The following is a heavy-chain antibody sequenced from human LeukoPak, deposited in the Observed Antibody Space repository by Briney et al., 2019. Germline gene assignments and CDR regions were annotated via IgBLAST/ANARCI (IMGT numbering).Heavy chain of an antibody. CDR1: GFTFTGSA. V-gene: IGHV3-73*01. CDR3: TRRWGGYY. D-gene: IGHD3-16*01. J-gene: IGHJ4*02. CDR2: IRGKAYSYAT. Sequence: PGGSLRLSCAASGFTFTGSAMHWVRQASGKGLEWVGRIRGKAYSYATAYAASVKGRFTISRDDSKNTTYLQMNSLKTEDAAVYYCTRRWGGYYWGQGTLVTVSS.